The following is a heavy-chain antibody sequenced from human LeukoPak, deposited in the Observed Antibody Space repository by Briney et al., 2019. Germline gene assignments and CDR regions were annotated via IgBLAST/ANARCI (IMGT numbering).Heavy chain of an antibody. CDR3: ATARPYYDILTGYSY. CDR1: GYTLTELS. D-gene: IGHD3-9*01. J-gene: IGHJ4*02. Sequence: ASVKVSCKVSGYTLTELSMHWVRQAPGKGLEWMGGFDPEDGETINAQKFQGRVTMTEDTSTDTAYMELSSLRSEDTAVYYCATARPYYDILTGYSYWGQGTLVTVSS. CDR2: FDPEDGET. V-gene: IGHV1-24*01.